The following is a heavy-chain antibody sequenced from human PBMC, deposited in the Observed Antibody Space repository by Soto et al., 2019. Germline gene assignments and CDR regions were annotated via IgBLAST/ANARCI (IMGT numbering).Heavy chain of an antibody. D-gene: IGHD6-19*01. CDR2: IYWDDEK. CDR3: AHRPRSLYGSCWHDYFQH. V-gene: IGHV2-5*02. CDR1: GFSLSISGVG. Sequence: QITLRESGPTLVKPTQTLTLTCTFSGFSLSISGVGVGWIRQPPGKALEWLALIYWDDEKRYSPSLKSKLTTPNATPKNHVVLTIPNVDPVDTATYFCAHRPRSLYGSCWHDYFQHWGQGILVTVSS. J-gene: IGHJ1*01.